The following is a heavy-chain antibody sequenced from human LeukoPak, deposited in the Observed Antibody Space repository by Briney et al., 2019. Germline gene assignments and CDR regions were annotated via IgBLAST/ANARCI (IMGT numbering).Heavy chain of an antibody. CDR2: ITGSGGRT. Sequence: GGSLRLSCAASGFTFSDYAMSWVRQAPGKGLEWVSDITGSGGRTSYADSLKGRFTISRDNTKNSLYLQVNSLRAEDTAVYYCARGGSSGPYYFDYWGQGTLVTVSS. V-gene: IGHV3-23*01. J-gene: IGHJ4*02. CDR1: GFTFSDYA. CDR3: ARGGSSGPYYFDY. D-gene: IGHD3-22*01.